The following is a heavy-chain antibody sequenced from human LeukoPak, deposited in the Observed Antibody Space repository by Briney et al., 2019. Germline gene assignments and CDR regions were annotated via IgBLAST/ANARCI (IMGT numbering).Heavy chain of an antibody. CDR1: RYTFTSYD. V-gene: IGHV1-8*01. D-gene: IGHD6-19*01. CDR3: ARGISVAGYYYYGMDV. Sequence: ASVKVSCNASRYTFTSYDINRLRQATRQGLECMGWMNPNSGNTGSAQKFQGRVTMTSNTSKRTAHMELSSLRSEDTAVYYCARGISVAGYYYYGMDVWGQGTTVTVSS. CDR2: MNPNSGNT. J-gene: IGHJ6*02.